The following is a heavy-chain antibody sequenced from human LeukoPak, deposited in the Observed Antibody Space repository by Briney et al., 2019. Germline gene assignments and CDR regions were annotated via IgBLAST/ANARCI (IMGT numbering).Heavy chain of an antibody. CDR1: SGSISSSNYY. J-gene: IGHJ6*03. D-gene: IGHD2-15*01. CDR2: ISTIGIT. V-gene: IGHV4-61*02. CDR3: ARDGCGGSCFHYYYYYMDV. Sequence: SETLSLPCTVSSGSISSSNYYWSWIRQPAGGGLEWIGRISTIGITNYNPSLISRVTISIDTSKNQFSLKLSSVTAADTAVYYCARDGCGGSCFHYYYYYMDVWGKGTTVTISS.